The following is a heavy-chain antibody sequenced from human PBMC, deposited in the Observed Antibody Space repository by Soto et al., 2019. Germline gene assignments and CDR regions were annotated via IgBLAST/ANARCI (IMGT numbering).Heavy chain of an antibody. CDR3: ARTFYCSGGSCRPNGSYYYGMDV. D-gene: IGHD2-15*01. V-gene: IGHV4-59*01. CDR1: GGSISSYY. J-gene: IGHJ6*02. CDR2: IYYSGST. Sequence: PSETLSLTCTVSGGSISSYYWSWTRQPPGKGLEWIGYIYYSGSTNYNPSLKSRVTISVDTSKNQFSLKLSSVTAADTAVYYCARTFYCSGGSCRPNGSYYYGMDVWGQGTTVTVSS.